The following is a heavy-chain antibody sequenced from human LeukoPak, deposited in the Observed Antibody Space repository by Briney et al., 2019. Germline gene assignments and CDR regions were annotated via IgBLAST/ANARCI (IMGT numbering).Heavy chain of an antibody. V-gene: IGHV1-18*01. CDR1: GYTFTSYG. D-gene: IGHD1-26*01. CDR3: ARETYSGSPIDY. CDR2: ISAYNGNT. J-gene: IGHJ4*02. Sequence: ASVKVSCKASGYTFTSYGISWVRQAPGQGLEWMGWISAYNGNTNYAQKLQGRVTMTTATPTSTAYMELRSLRSDDTAVYYCARETYSGSPIDYWGQGTLVTVSS.